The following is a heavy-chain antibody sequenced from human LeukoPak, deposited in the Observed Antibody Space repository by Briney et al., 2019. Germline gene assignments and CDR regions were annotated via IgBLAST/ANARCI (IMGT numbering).Heavy chain of an antibody. CDR2: IKHDGSER. Sequence: GGSLRLSCAASGFTFSTYWMSWVRQAPGKGLEWVAKIKHDGSERDYVDSVKGRFTISRDNAKNSLSLHMNSLRAEDTAVYYCAREDYDLLTGYYGDAFDIWGQGTMVTVSS. CDR1: GFTFSTYW. CDR3: AREDYDLLTGYYGDAFDI. D-gene: IGHD3/OR15-3a*01. V-gene: IGHV3-7*01. J-gene: IGHJ3*02.